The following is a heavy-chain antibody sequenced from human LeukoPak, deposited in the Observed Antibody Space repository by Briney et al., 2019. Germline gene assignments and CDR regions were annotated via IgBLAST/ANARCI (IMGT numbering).Heavy chain of an antibody. CDR2: ISGSGAGT. CDR1: GFTFSTYA. J-gene: IGHJ4*02. CDR3: AKVRYYDSSGNEDY. Sequence: GGSLRLSCAASGFTFSTYAVTWVRQAPGKGLEWVSTISGSGAGTYYADSVKGRFTISRDNSKNTLYLQMNSLRAEDTAVYYCAKVRYYDSSGNEDYWGQGTLVTVSS. V-gene: IGHV3-23*01. D-gene: IGHD3-22*01.